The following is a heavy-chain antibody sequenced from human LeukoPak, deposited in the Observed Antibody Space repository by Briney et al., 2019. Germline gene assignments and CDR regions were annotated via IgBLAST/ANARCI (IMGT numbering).Heavy chain of an antibody. CDR1: GGSISSGDYY. D-gene: IGHD1-26*01. J-gene: IGHJ5*02. CDR2: IYYSGST. V-gene: IGHV4-30-4*08. Sequence: PSQTLSLTCTVSGGSISSGDYYWSWIRQPPGKGLEWIGYIYYSGSTYYNPSLKSRVTISVDRSKNQFSLKLSSVTAADTAVYYCARYSGSYYGFDPWGQGTLVTVSS. CDR3: ARYSGSYYGFDP.